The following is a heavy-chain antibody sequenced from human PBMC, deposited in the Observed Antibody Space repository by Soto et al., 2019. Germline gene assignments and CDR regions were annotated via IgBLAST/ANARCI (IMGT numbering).Heavy chain of an antibody. Sequence: PGGSLRLSCAASGFTFSSYAMHWVRQAPGKGLEWVAVISYDGSNKYYADSVKGRFTISRDNSKNTLYLQMNSLRAEGTAVYYCARDVLPDSPFDYWGQGTLVTVSS. CDR3: ARDVLPDSPFDY. D-gene: IGHD5-18*01. CDR1: GFTFSSYA. J-gene: IGHJ4*02. V-gene: IGHV3-30-3*01. CDR2: ISYDGSNK.